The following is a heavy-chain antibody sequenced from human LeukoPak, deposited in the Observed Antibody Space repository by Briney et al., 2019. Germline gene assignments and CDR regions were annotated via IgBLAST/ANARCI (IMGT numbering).Heavy chain of an antibody. J-gene: IGHJ3*02. CDR1: GGTFSSYA. V-gene: IGHV1-69*01. D-gene: IGHD3-22*01. CDR3: ARSRITMIVVVILYDAFDI. Sequence: ASVKVPCKASGGTFSSYAISWVRQAPGQGLEWMGGIIPIFGTANYAQKFQGRVTITADESTSTAYMELSSLRSEDTAVYYCARSRITMIVVVILYDAFDIWGQGTMVTVSS. CDR2: IIPIFGTA.